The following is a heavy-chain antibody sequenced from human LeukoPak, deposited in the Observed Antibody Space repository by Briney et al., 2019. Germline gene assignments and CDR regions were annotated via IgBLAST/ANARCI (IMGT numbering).Heavy chain of an antibody. V-gene: IGHV1-69*04. CDR2: IIPILGIA. CDR3: ARGDMITFGGVSRNSWFDP. J-gene: IGHJ5*02. D-gene: IGHD3-16*01. Sequence: ASVKVSCKASGGTFSSYAISWVRQAPGQGLEWMGRIIPILGIANYAQKFQGRVTITADKSTSTAYMELSSLRSEDTAVYYCARGDMITFGGVSRNSWFDPWGQGTLVTVSS. CDR1: GGTFSSYA.